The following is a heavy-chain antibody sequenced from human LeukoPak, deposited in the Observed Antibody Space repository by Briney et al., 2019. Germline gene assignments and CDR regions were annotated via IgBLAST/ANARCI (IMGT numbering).Heavy chain of an antibody. V-gene: IGHV3-23*01. CDR3: AKPRDSSGYYYVPFDY. CDR2: ISGSGGST. Sequence: QPGGSLRLSCAASGFTFSSYAMSWVRQAPGKGLEWVSAISGSGGSTYYADSVKGRFTISRDNSKNTLYLLMNSLRAEDTAVYYCAKPRDSSGYYYVPFDYWGQGTLVTVSS. J-gene: IGHJ4*02. D-gene: IGHD3-22*01. CDR1: GFTFSSYA.